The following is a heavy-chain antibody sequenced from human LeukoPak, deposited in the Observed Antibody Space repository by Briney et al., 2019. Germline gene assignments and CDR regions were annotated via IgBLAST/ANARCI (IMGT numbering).Heavy chain of an antibody. V-gene: IGHV3-9*01. Sequence: PGGSLRLSCAASGFTFDDYAMHWVRQAPGKGLEWVSGISWNSGSIGYADSVKGRFTISRDNSKNTLYLQMNSLRAEDTAVYYCAKGYSFYAYYGLDVWGQGTTVTGSS. CDR3: AKGYSFYAYYGLDV. D-gene: IGHD5/OR15-5a*01. CDR1: GFTFDDYA. CDR2: ISWNSGSI. J-gene: IGHJ6*02.